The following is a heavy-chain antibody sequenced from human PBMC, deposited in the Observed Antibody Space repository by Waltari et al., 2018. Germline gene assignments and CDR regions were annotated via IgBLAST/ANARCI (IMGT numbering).Heavy chain of an antibody. V-gene: IGHV3-21*06. Sequence: EVQLVESGGGLVKAGGSLRRPCAASGFTFSAYSMNWVRQAPGKGLEWVSSISSSSTYMNYADSLKGRFTISRDNAKNSLYLEVNNLKEEDTAIYFCARDRRRGSGWHGADSWGQGTLVTVSS. CDR3: ARDRRRGSGWHGADS. CDR2: ISSSSTYM. CDR1: GFTFSAYS. D-gene: IGHD6-19*01. J-gene: IGHJ4*02.